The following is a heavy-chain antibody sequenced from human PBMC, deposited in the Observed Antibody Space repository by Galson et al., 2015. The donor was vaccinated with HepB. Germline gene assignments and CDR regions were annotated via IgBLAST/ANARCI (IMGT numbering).Heavy chain of an antibody. Sequence: SLRLSCAASRFIFSNYWMHWVRQAPGKGLVWVSRINSDGSSTDYADSVKGRFTISRDNAKNTLYLQMNSLRAEDTAVYYCARDEGYNWNIRFDPWGQGTLVTVSS. J-gene: IGHJ5*02. CDR2: INSDGSST. CDR1: RFIFSNYW. D-gene: IGHD1-1*01. V-gene: IGHV3-74*01. CDR3: ARDEGYNWNIRFDP.